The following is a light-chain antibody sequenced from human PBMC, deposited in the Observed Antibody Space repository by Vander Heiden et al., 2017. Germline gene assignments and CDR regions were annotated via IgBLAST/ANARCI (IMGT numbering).Light chain of an antibody. CDR2: GKN. Sequence: SSELTPDPAVSVALGQTVRITCQGDSLRSYYASWYQQKPGQAPVLVIYGKNNRPSGIPDRFSGSRSGNTASLTITGAQAEDEADYYCNSRDSSGNHWVFGGGTKLTVL. V-gene: IGLV3-19*01. CDR1: SLRSYY. CDR3: NSRDSSGNHWV. J-gene: IGLJ3*02.